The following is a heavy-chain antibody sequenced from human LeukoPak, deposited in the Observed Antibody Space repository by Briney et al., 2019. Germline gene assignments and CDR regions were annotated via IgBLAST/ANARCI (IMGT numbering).Heavy chain of an antibody. Sequence: GGSLRLSCAASGFTFSSYGMHWVRQAPGKGLEWVAVIWYDGSNKYYADSVKGRFTISRDNPKNTLYLQMNSLRAEDTAVYYCANPRNYYDREHYFDYWGQGTLVTVSS. V-gene: IGHV3-33*06. J-gene: IGHJ4*02. CDR3: ANPRNYYDREHYFDY. CDR1: GFTFSSYG. CDR2: IWYDGSNK. D-gene: IGHD3-22*01.